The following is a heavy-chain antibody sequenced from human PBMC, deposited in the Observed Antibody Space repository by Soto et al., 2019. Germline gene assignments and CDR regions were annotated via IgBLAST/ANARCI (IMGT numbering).Heavy chain of an antibody. CDR1: GFTFSSYS. V-gene: IGHV3-21*01. CDR2: ISSSSSYI. J-gene: IGHJ4*02. CDR3: ATIRFLEWYYFDY. Sequence: GGSLRLSCAASGFTFSSYSMNWVRQAPGKGLEWVSSISSSSSYIYYADSVKGRFTISRDNAKNSLYLQMNSLRAEDTAVYYCATIRFLEWYYFDYWGQGTLVTVSS. D-gene: IGHD3-3*01.